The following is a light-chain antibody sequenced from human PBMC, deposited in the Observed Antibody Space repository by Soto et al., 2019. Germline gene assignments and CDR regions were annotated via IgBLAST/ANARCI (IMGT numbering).Light chain of an antibody. CDR3: AAWDDRLNGARV. V-gene: IGLV1-44*01. CDR1: SSNIGSNT. J-gene: IGLJ2*01. Sequence: QSVLTQPASASGTPGQRVTISCSGSSSNIGSNTVNWYQQLPGTAPKLLIYSNNQRPSGVPDRFSGSKSGTSASLAISGLQSEDEADYYCAAWDDRLNGARVFGGGTKLTVL. CDR2: SNN.